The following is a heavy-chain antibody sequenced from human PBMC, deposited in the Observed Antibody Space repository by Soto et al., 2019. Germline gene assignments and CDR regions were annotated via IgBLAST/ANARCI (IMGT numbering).Heavy chain of an antibody. D-gene: IGHD3-9*01. V-gene: IGHV3-53*04. CDR1: GFTVSSIY. CDR2: IYSGGST. J-gene: IGHJ6*03. CDR3: ARDRYYDILTGYWAYYMDV. Sequence: EVQLVESGGGLVQPGGSLRLSCAASGFTVSSIYMSWVRQAPGKGLEWVSVIYSGGSTYYADSVKGRFTISRHNSKNTLYLQMNSLRAEDTAVYYCARDRYYDILTGYWAYYMDVWGKGTTVTVSS.